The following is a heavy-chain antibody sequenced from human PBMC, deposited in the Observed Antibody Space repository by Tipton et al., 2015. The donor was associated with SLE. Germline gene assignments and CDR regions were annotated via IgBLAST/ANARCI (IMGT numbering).Heavy chain of an antibody. D-gene: IGHD2-8*01. CDR2: IDVSGTT. J-gene: IGHJ4*02. V-gene: IGHV4-31*03. Sequence: GLVKPSETLSLTCTVSGGSISSSSYYWSWIRQHPGKGLEWIGYIDVSGTTYHNPSLKSRLNISVDTSKNQFSLKLSSVTAADTALYYCATQNLGQGGVFDYWGQGTLVTVSP. CDR1: GGSISSSSYY. CDR3: ATQNLGQGGVFDY.